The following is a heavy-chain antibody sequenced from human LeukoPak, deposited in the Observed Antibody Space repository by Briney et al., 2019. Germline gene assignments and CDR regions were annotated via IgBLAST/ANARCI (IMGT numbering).Heavy chain of an antibody. V-gene: IGHV3-66*02. D-gene: IGHD3-10*01. CDR2: IYIDART. CDR3: VRDRAGTQSWVEFDL. Sequence: GGSLRLSCTLSGVSVTDTLIDWVRQAPGKGPEWVALIYIDARTVYADSVKGRFTISRGNSKNMVYLQMNSLRSEDSALYYCVRDRAGTQSWVEFDLWGQGTLVTVSS. J-gene: IGHJ5*02. CDR1: GVSVTDTL.